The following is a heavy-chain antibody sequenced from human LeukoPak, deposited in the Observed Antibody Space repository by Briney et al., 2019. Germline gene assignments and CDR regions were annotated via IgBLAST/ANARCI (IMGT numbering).Heavy chain of an antibody. CDR2: ISAYNGNT. Sequence: VASVKVSCQASGYPFTSYGISWVRQAPGQGLEWMGWISAYNGNTNYAQKLQGRVTMTTDTSTSTAYMELRSLRSDDTAVYYCASDFGVVPAAMASNYYYYYGMDVWGQGTTVTVSS. J-gene: IGHJ6*02. V-gene: IGHV1-18*01. D-gene: IGHD2-2*01. CDR1: GYPFTSYG. CDR3: ASDFGVVPAAMASNYYYYYGMDV.